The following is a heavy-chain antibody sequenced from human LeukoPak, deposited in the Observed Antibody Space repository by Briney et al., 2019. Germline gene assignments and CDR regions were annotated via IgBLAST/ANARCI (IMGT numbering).Heavy chain of an antibody. CDR2: INSSGSTI. V-gene: IGHV3-48*03. CDR3: ARDQRVYSSSWYRYFDY. D-gene: IGHD6-13*01. J-gene: IGHJ4*02. CDR1: GFTFSSYE. Sequence: GGSLRLSCAASGFTFSSYEMNWVRQAPGKGLEWVSYINSSGSTIYYADSVKGRFTISRDNAKNSLYLQMNSLRAEDTAVYYCARDQRVYSSSWYRYFDYWGQGTLVTVSS.